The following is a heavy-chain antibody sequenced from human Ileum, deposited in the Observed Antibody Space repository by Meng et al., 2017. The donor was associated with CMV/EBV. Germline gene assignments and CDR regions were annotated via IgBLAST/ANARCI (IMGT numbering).Heavy chain of an antibody. Sequence: SVKVSCKASGGTFSKYAISWVRQDPGQGLEWMGGITPIFDTTNYARRFQGRVTVTTDESTSTAYMELSSLISEDTAVYYCARGDISGYYDYWGQGTLVTVSS. CDR3: ARGDISGYYDY. J-gene: IGHJ4*02. D-gene: IGHD3-22*01. CDR2: ITPIFDTT. V-gene: IGHV1-69*05. CDR1: GGTFSKYA.